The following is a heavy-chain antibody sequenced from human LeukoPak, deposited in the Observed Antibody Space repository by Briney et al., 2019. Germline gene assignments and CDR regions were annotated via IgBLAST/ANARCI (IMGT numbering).Heavy chain of an antibody. CDR3: AITTPLGGAAAGTYDY. J-gene: IGHJ4*02. CDR1: GFTFSSYW. CDR2: IKQGGSEK. V-gene: IGHV3-7*01. Sequence: GGSLRLSCAASGFTFSSYWMSWVRQAPANGLEWVANIKQGGSEKYYVDSVKGRFTISRDNAKNSLYLQMNSLRAEDTAVYYCAITTPLGGAAAGTYDYWGQGTLVTVSS. D-gene: IGHD6-13*01.